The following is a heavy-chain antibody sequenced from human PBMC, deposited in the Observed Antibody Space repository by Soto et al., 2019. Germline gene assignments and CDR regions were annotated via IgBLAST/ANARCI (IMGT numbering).Heavy chain of an antibody. V-gene: IGHV4-38-2*02. J-gene: IGHJ4*01. CDR1: GYSISSGSY. CDR2: IYHGGTT. CDR3: ARAHVMVVAGSPLDY. D-gene: IGHD6-19*01. Sequence: SETLSLTCTVSGYSISSGSYWGWIRQPPGKGPEWIASIYHGGTTFYNPSLKSRITISVDTSHNQFSLNLRSVTAADTAVYYCARAHVMVVAGSPLDYWGHGTLVTVSS.